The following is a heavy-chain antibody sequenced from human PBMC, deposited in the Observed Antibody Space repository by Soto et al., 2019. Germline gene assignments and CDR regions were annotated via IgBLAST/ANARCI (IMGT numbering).Heavy chain of an antibody. CDR1: GGSISSSSYY. D-gene: IGHD2-2*03. J-gene: IGHJ4*02. Sequence: SETLSLTCTVSGGSISSSSYYWGWIRQPPGKGLEWIGSIYYSGYTYYNPSLKSRVTISVDTSKNQFSLKLSSVTAADTAVYYCASPGYCSSTSCSAPLDYWGQGTLVTVSS. V-gene: IGHV4-39*01. CDR3: ASPGYCSSTSCSAPLDY. CDR2: IYYSGYT.